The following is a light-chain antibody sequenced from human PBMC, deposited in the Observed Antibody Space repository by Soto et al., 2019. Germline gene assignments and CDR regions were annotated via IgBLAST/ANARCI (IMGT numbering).Light chain of an antibody. CDR3: QQYNSYWT. Sequence: IQRPQSPSPLSSALGDRVPITCRASHSISSWLAWYQQKPGKAPNLLIYDASTLESGVPSRFSGSGSGTEFTLTISSLQPDDFATYYCQQYNSYWTFGQGTKVDIK. CDR2: DAS. J-gene: IGKJ1*01. CDR1: HSISSW. V-gene: IGKV1-5*01.